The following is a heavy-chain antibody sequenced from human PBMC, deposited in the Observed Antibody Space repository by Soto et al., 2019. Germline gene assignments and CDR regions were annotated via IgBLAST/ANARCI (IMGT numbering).Heavy chain of an antibody. V-gene: IGHV4-30-2*01. CDR3: ARGMTPVTTLDY. D-gene: IGHD4-4*01. Sequence: PSETLPLTCAVSGGSISSGGYSWSWIRQPPGKGLEWIGYIYHSGSTYYNPSLKSRVTISVDRSKNQFSLKLSSVTAADTAVYYSARGMTPVTTLDYWGQGTLVTVSS. CDR2: IYHSGST. J-gene: IGHJ4*02. CDR1: GGSISSGGYS.